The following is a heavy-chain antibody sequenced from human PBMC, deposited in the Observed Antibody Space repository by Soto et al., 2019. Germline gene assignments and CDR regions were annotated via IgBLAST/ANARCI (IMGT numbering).Heavy chain of an antibody. Sequence: QVQLVESGGGVVQPRASLRLSCEASGFAFSSYAMHWVRQAPGKGLEWVGVISYDGNYIYYADSVKGRFTISRDNSKNTLYVQVNSLRPEDTAVYYCAKGILSATIGPYAMDVWGQGTTVTVSS. D-gene: IGHD3-16*01. CDR1: GFAFSSYA. J-gene: IGHJ6*02. V-gene: IGHV3-30*18. CDR3: AKGILSATIGPYAMDV. CDR2: ISYDGNYI.